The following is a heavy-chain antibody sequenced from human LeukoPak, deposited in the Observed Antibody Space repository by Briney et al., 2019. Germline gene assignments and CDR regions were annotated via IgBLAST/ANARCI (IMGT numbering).Heavy chain of an antibody. CDR1: GGTFSSYA. CDR2: IIPIFGTA. V-gene: IGHV1-69*05. CDR3: ATSLDILTGYNDY. Sequence: SVEVSCKASGGTFSSYAISWVRQAPGQGLEWMGRIIPIFGTANYAQKFQGRVTITTDESTSTAYMELSSLRSEDTAVYYCATSLDILTGYNDYWGQRTLVTVSS. D-gene: IGHD3-9*01. J-gene: IGHJ4*02.